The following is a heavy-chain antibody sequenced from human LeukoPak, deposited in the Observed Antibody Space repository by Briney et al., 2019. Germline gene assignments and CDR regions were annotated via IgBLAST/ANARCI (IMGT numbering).Heavy chain of an antibody. CDR1: GFTFGDYA. D-gene: IGHD2/OR15-2a*01. CDR2: ISWNSAYI. Sequence: GGPLRLSCAASGFTFGDYAMHWVRQAPGKGLEWVSGISWNSAYIDYADSVKGRFTISRDNAKNSLYLQMNSLRAEDTALYYCAKGLLFGDFSGLFDYWGQGTLVTVSS. V-gene: IGHV3-9*01. J-gene: IGHJ4*02. CDR3: AKGLLFGDFSGLFDY.